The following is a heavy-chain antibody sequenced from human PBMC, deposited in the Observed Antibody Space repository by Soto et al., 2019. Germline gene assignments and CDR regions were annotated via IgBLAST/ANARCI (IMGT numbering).Heavy chain of an antibody. CDR2: IIPIFGTT. D-gene: IGHD5-12*01. Sequence: QVQLVQSGAEVKKPGSSVKVSCKTSGDIFSGYSISWVRQAPGQGLEWMGGIIPIFGTTNYAQKFHGRVTITADKSTSTGDMDLYSLKAEDTATYYWARDLGSGYDPGDYWGQGTLVTVSS. CDR1: GDIFSGYS. J-gene: IGHJ4*02. CDR3: ARDLGSGYDPGDY. V-gene: IGHV1-69*14.